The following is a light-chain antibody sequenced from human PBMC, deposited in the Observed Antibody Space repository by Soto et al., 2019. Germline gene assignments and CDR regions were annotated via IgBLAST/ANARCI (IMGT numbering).Light chain of an antibody. CDR3: QQRNYWPIT. CDR2: DTS. CDR1: QSVSNF. J-gene: IGKJ5*01. Sequence: IVLTQTPATLSLSPGKRATLSCRASQSVSNFLAWYQQKPGQAPRLLIYDTSNRATGIPARFSGSGSGTDFTLTINNLDPEDFAVYYCQQRNYWPITFGQGTRLEIK. V-gene: IGKV3-11*01.